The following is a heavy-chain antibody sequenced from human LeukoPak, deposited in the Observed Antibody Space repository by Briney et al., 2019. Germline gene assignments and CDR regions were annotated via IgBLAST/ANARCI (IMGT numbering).Heavy chain of an antibody. CDR3: ARESLGYCSGGSCYSNDY. J-gene: IGHJ4*02. CDR2: IYHSGST. Sequence: TSETLSLTCTVSGYSISSGYYWGWIRQPPGKGLEWIGSIYHSGSTYYNPSLKSRVTISVDTSKNQFSLKLSSVTAADTAVYYCARESLGYCSGGSCYSNDYWGQGTLVTVSS. V-gene: IGHV4-38-2*02. D-gene: IGHD2-15*01. CDR1: GYSISSGYY.